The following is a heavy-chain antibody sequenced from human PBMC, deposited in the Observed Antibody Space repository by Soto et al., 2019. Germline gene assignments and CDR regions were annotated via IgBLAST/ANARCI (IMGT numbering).Heavy chain of an antibody. V-gene: IGHV4-34*01. CDR2: INHSGST. CDR3: ARGTITGTTCWFDP. Sequence: SETLSLTCAVYGGSFSGYYWSWIRQPPGKGLEWIGEINHSGSTNYNPSLKSRVTISVDTSKNQFSLKLSSVTAADTAVYYCARGTITGTTCWFDPWGQGTLVTVS. CDR1: GGSFSGYY. J-gene: IGHJ5*02. D-gene: IGHD1-7*01.